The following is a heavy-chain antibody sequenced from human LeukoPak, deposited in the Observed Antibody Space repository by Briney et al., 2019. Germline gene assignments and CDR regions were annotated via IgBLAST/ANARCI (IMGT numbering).Heavy chain of an antibody. CDR3: ASTAGDYVIY. V-gene: IGHV5-51*01. J-gene: IGHJ4*02. CDR1: GYSFTSYW. D-gene: IGHD4-17*01. Sequence: GESLEVSCKGSGYSFTSYWIGWVRQVPGKGLEWMGIIYPGDSDTRYSPSFQGQVTISADKSISTAYLQWSSLKASDTAMYFCASTAGDYVIYWGRGTLVTVSS. CDR2: IYPGDSDT.